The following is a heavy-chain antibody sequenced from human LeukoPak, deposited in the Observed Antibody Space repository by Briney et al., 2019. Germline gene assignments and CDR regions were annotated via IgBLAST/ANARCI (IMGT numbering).Heavy chain of an antibody. Sequence: GGSLRLSCAASGFTFSSYEMNWVRQAPGKGLEWVSYISSSGSTIYYADSVKGRFTISRDNAKNSLYLQMDSLRAEDTAVYYCARVGWFEQALDYWGQGTLVTVSS. J-gene: IGHJ4*02. CDR3: ARVGWFEQALDY. CDR1: GFTFSSYE. CDR2: ISSSGSTI. D-gene: IGHD3-10*01. V-gene: IGHV3-48*03.